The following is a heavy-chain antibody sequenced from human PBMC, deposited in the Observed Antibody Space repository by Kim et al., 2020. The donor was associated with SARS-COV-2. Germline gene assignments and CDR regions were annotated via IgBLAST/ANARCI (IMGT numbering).Heavy chain of an antibody. CDR3: ARGAHIDY. J-gene: IGHJ4*02. CDR2: INHSGST. V-gene: IGHV4-34*01. CDR1: GGSFSGYY. Sequence: SETLSLTCAVYGGSFSGYYWSWIRQPPGKGLEWIGEINHSGSTNYNPSLKSRVTISVDTSKNQFSLKLSSVTAADTAVYYCARGAHIDYWGQGTLVTVSS.